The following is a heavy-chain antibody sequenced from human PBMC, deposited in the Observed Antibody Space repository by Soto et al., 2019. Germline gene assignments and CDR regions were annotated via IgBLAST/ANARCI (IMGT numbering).Heavy chain of an antibody. CDR2: IYYSGST. CDR1: GGSISSGGYY. V-gene: IGHV4-61*08. CDR3: ARGNYGYDQAHLY. Sequence: PSETLSLTCTVSGGSISSGGYYWSWIRQPPGKGLEWIGYIYYSGSTNYNPSLKSRVTISVDTSRNQFSLKLSSVTAADTAVYYCARGNYGYDQAHLYWGQGTLVTVSS. D-gene: IGHD3-16*01. J-gene: IGHJ4*02.